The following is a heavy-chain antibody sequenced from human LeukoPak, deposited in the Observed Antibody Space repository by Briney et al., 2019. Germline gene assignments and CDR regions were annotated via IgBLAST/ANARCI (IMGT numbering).Heavy chain of an antibody. Sequence: GGSLRLSCAASGFIFPTYGMHWVRQAPGKGLEWVACIYPDGNNKDYADSVKGRFIISRDNSKNTLLLQMNSLRPEDTAVYYCAKDWSGDYNWSDPWGQGTLDIVSS. CDR3: AKDWSGDYNWSDP. J-gene: IGHJ5*02. CDR1: GFIFPTYG. D-gene: IGHD3-3*01. CDR2: IYPDGNNK. V-gene: IGHV3-30*02.